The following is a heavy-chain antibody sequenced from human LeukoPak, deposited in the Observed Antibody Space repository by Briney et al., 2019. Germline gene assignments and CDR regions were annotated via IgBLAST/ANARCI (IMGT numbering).Heavy chain of an antibody. CDR3: ARAGYYYDSSGPPGY. CDR2: IYTSGST. J-gene: IGHJ4*02. V-gene: IGHV4-61*02. Sequence: KTSETLSLTCTVSGGSISSGSYYWSWIRQPAGKGLEWIGRIYTSGSTNYNPSLKSRVTISVDTSKNQFSLKLSSVTAADTAVYYCARAGYYYDSSGPPGYWGQGTLVTVSS. CDR1: GGSISSGSYY. D-gene: IGHD3-22*01.